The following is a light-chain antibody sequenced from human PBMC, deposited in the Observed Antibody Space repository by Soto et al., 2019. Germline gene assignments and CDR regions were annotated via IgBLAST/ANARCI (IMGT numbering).Light chain of an antibody. V-gene: IGKV1-5*01. Sequence: DIQRTQSPATLSASVGDRVTITCRASQSINYWLARYQQKPGKAPKLLIYDASILESGVPSRFSGRGSGTEFTLTISILQPDDFATYYCQQYNSYSPTTFGQGTKVDI. CDR1: QSINYW. CDR3: QQYNSYSPTT. J-gene: IGKJ1*01. CDR2: DAS.